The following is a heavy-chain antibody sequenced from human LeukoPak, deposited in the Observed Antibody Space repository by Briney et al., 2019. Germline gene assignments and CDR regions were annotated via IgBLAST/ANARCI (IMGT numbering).Heavy chain of an antibody. CDR3: ARHLSSLAAAGTMYYYYGMDV. CDR2: IYPGDSDT. V-gene: IGHV5-51*01. J-gene: IGHJ6*02. CDR1: GYSFTNYW. D-gene: IGHD6-13*01. Sequence: GESLKISCKGSGYSFTNYWIGWVRQMPGKGLEWMGIIYPGDSDTRYSPSFQGQVTISADKSISTAYLQWSSLKASDTAMYYCARHLSSLAAAGTMYYYYGMDVWGQGTTVTVSS.